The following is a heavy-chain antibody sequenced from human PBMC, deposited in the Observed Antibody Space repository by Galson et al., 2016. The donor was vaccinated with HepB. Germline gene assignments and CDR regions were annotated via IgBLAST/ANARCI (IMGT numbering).Heavy chain of an antibody. CDR2: ISRGSSYT. V-gene: IGHV3-21*01. CDR3: ARDRYGSGFDASDI. CDR1: GFTFSSYR. D-gene: IGHD3-10*01. Sequence: SLRLSCAASGFTFSSYRMNWVRQAPGKGLEWVSSISRGSSYTYHADSVKGRFTISRDNAKNSLYLQMNSLRAEDTAVYYCARDRYGSGFDASDIWGQGTMVTVSS. J-gene: IGHJ3*02.